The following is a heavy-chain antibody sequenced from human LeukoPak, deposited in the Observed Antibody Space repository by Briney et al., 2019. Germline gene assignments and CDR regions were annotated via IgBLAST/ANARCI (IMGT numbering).Heavy chain of an antibody. V-gene: IGHV3-9*01. CDR1: GFTFDDYA. CDR3: AKGGHQKLWLGELSNWFDP. CDR2: ISWNSDNR. D-gene: IGHD3-10*01. J-gene: IGHJ5*02. Sequence: PGGSLRLSCAASGFTFDDYAMHWVRQAPGKGLEWISSISWNSDNRAYADSVKGRFTISRDSANNSLFLQMNNLRPEDTALYYCAKGGHQKLWLGELSNWFDPWGQGTLVSVSS.